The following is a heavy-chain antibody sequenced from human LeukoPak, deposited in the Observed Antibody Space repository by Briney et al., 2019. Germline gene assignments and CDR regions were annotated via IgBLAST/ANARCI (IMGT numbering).Heavy chain of an antibody. CDR3: AREDGQLWFGY. CDR2: IWYDGSNK. CDR1: GFTFSSYG. D-gene: IGHD5-18*01. J-gene: IGHJ4*02. V-gene: IGHV3-33*01. Sequence: GRSLRLSCAASGFTFSSYGMHWVRQAPGKGLEWVAVIWYDGSNKYYADSVKGRFTISRDNSKNTLYLQMNSLRAEDTAVYYCAREDGQLWFGYWGPGTPVTVSS.